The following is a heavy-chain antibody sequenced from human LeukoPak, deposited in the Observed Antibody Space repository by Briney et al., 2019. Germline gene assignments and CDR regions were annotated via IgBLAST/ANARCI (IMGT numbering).Heavy chain of an antibody. CDR1: GGSISSYY. CDR2: IYYSGST. D-gene: IGHD5-24*01. Sequence: SETLSLTCTVSGGSISSYYWSWIRQPPGKGLEWIGYIYYSGSTNYNPSLKSRVTMSVDTSKNQFSLKLSSVTAADTAVYYCARMQRDGYNYGFDYWGQGTLVTVSS. CDR3: ARMQRDGYNYGFDY. J-gene: IGHJ4*02. V-gene: IGHV4-59*12.